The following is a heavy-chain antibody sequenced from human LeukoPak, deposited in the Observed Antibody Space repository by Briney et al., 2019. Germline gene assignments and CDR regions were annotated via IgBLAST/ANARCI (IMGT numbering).Heavy chain of an antibody. D-gene: IGHD3-22*01. J-gene: IGHJ4*02. CDR3: AKDRPYYDDSGFYDY. Sequence: GGSLRLSCAASGFTFSSYAMSWVRQAPGKGLEWVSGISWNSGNIGYADSVKGRFTISRDNAKNSLYLQMSSLRAEDTALYYCAKDRPYYDDSGFYDYWGQGTLVTVSS. CDR1: GFTFSSYA. V-gene: IGHV3-9*01. CDR2: ISWNSGNI.